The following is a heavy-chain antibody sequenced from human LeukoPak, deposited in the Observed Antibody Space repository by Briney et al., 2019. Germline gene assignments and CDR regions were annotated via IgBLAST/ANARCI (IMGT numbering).Heavy chain of an antibody. J-gene: IGHJ4*02. CDR3: TTSDINYRPFDN. V-gene: IGHV3-21*01. CDR2: ITSSSSYI. Sequence: GGSLRLSCAASGFTVSSNYMSWVRQAPGKGPEWVSSITSSSSYIYYADSVRGRFTISRDNAKNSLYLQMNSLRAEDTAVYYCTTSDINYRPFDNWGQGTLVTVSS. D-gene: IGHD4-11*01. CDR1: GFTVSSNY.